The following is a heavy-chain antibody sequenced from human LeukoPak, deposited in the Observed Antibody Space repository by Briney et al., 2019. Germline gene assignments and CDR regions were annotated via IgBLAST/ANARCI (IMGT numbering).Heavy chain of an antibody. CDR1: GGSISSGSYY. CDR3: ARDTAPFGSGSYNY. J-gene: IGHJ4*02. D-gene: IGHD3-10*01. CDR2: IYTSGST. V-gene: IGHV4-61*02. Sequence: TLSLTCTVSGGSISSGSYYWSWIRQPAGKGLEWIGRIYTSGSTNYNPSLKCRVTISVDTSKNQFSLKLSSVTAADTAVYYCARDTAPFGSGSYNYWGQGTLVTVSS.